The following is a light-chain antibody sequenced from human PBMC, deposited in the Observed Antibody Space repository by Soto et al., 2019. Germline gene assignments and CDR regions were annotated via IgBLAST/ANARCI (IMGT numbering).Light chain of an antibody. CDR1: SSDVGGYNY. CDR3: SSYTSSSTLVV. V-gene: IGLV2-14*01. J-gene: IGLJ2*01. Sequence: QSALTQPASVSGSPGQSITISCTGTSSDVGGYNYVSWYQQHPGKAPKLMIYEVSNRPSGVSNRVSGSKAGNTASLTISGLQAEDVADYYCSSYTSSSTLVVFGGGTKLTVL. CDR2: EVS.